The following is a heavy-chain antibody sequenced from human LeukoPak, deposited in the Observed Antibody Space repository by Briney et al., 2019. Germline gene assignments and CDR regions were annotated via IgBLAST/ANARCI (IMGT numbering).Heavy chain of an antibody. J-gene: IGHJ4*02. CDR3: ARGAVGATWGFDY. CDR2: MNPNSGNT. Sequence: ASVKVSCKASGYTFTSYDINWVRQATGQGLEWMGWMNPNSGNTGYAQKFQGRVTMTRNTSISTAYLQWSSLKASDTAMYYCARGAVGATWGFDYWGQGTLVTVSS. D-gene: IGHD1-26*01. V-gene: IGHV1-8*01. CDR1: GYTFTSYD.